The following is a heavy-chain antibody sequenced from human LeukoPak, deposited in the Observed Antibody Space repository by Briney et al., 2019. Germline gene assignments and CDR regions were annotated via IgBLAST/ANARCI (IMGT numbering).Heavy chain of an antibody. J-gene: IGHJ6*02. CDR1: GGSISSSSYY. CDR3: ARHGDRGGQWLTYYHYYYGMDV. V-gene: IGHV4-39*01. CDR2: IYYSGST. Sequence: SETLSLTCTVSGGSISSSSYYWGWIRQPPGKGLEWIGSIYYSGSTYYNPSLKSRVTISVDTSKNQFSLKLSSVTAADTAVYYCARHGDRGGQWLTYYHYYYGMDVWGQGTTVTVSS. D-gene: IGHD6-19*01.